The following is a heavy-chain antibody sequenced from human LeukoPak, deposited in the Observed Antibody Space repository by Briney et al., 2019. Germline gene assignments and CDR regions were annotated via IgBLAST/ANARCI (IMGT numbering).Heavy chain of an antibody. CDR1: GYTFTNYD. CDR3: ARGAVTTPDGNYYYGMDV. CDR2: IIPIFGTA. J-gene: IGHJ6*02. V-gene: IGHV1-69*13. Sequence: GASVTVSCTTSGYTFTNYDINWVRQAPGQGLEWMGGIIPIFGTANYAQKFQGRVTITADESTSTAYMELSSLRSEDTAVYYCARGAVTTPDGNYYYGMDVWGQGTTVTVSS. D-gene: IGHD4-17*01.